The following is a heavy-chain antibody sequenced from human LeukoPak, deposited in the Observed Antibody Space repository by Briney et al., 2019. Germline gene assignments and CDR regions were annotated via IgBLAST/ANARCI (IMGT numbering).Heavy chain of an antibody. Sequence: SETLSLTCTVSGDSISSYYWSWIRQPPGRGLEWIGYMYSSGSTNYNPSLRSRITISIDTSRNLFSLKLSSVTAADTAIYFCARGMIRGTIFFDYWGQGTLVTVSS. CDR3: ARGMIRGTIFFDY. CDR1: GDSISSYY. D-gene: IGHD3-10*01. CDR2: MYSSGST. V-gene: IGHV4-59*12. J-gene: IGHJ4*02.